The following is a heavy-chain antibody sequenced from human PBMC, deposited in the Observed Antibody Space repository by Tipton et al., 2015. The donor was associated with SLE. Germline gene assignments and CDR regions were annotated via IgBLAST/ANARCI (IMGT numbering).Heavy chain of an antibody. J-gene: IGHJ4*02. Sequence: TLSLTCAVYGGSFSGYYWSWIRQPPGKGLEWIGEISHSGSTYYNPSLKSRVSFSIDTSKHQFSLKLNSVTAADTAVYYCARRHYSGPFDSWGQGTLVTVSS. CDR2: ISHSGST. V-gene: IGHV4-34*01. CDR3: ARRHYSGPFDS. CDR1: GGSFSGYY. D-gene: IGHD5-12*01.